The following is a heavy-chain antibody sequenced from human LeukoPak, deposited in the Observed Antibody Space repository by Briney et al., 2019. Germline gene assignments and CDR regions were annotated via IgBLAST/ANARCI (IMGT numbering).Heavy chain of an antibody. J-gene: IGHJ4*02. V-gene: IGHV3-64D*06. CDR2: ISSNGGST. CDR3: VKDLGTMIVENPNTY. D-gene: IGHD3-22*01. Sequence: GGPLRLSCSASGFTFSSYAMHWVRQAPGKGLEYVSAISSNGGSTYYADSVKGRFTISRDNSKNTLYLQMSSLRAEDTAVYYCVKDLGTMIVENPNTYWGQGTLVTSSS. CDR1: GFTFSSYA.